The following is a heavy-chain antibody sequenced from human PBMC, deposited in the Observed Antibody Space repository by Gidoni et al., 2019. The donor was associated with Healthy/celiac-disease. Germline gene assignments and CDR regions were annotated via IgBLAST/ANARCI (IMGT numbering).Heavy chain of an antibody. CDR3: ARSIAARLWYFDL. CDR1: GYTFTSYG. V-gene: IGHV1-18*01. J-gene: IGHJ2*01. D-gene: IGHD6-6*01. Sequence: QVQLVESGAEVKKPGAPVKGSCKASGYTFTSYGISWVRQAPGQGLEGMGWISAYNGNTNYAQSLQGKVTMTTDTSTSTAYMELRSLRSDDTAVYYCARSIAARLWYFDLWGRGTLVTVSS. CDR2: ISAYNGNT.